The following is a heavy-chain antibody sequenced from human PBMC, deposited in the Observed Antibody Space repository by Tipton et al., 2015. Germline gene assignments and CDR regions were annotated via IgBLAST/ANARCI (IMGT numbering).Heavy chain of an antibody. Sequence: SLRLSCAASGFIFSDYYMTWIRQAPGKGLEWISYISVSGSSIYYADSVKGRFTISRDNAQNSLYLQMNRLRAEDTAVYFCARSGGYGWDHWGQGTLVTVSS. CDR1: GFIFSDYY. CDR3: ARSGGYGWDH. CDR2: ISVSGSSI. D-gene: IGHD5-12*01. V-gene: IGHV3-11*04. J-gene: IGHJ4*02.